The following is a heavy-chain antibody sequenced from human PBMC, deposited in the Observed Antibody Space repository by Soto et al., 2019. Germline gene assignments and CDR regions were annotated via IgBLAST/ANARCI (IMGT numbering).Heavy chain of an antibody. CDR3: AIPPLEKGYSYGSVDY. D-gene: IGHD5-18*01. CDR2: INPNSGGT. V-gene: IGHV1-2*02. J-gene: IGHJ4*02. CDR1: GYTFTGYY. Sequence: ASVKVSCKASGYTFTGYYMHWVRQAPGQGLEWMGWINPNSGGTNYAQKFQGRVTMTRDTSISTAYMELSRLRSDDTAVYYCAIPPLEKGYSYGSVDYWGQGTLVTVSS.